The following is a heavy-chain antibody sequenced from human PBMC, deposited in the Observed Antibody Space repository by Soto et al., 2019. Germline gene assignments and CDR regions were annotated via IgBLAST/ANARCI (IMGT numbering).Heavy chain of an antibody. Sequence: PETLSLTWTVAGGSISRYYWSWIRQPPGKVLEWIGYIYYRGSTNYNPSLKRRVSISVDTSKNQFILNLSSVTAADKGVYYCARAQDLSPSDWGPGSLVIVSA. J-gene: IGHJ4*02. CDR2: IYYRGST. CDR1: GGSISRYY. CDR3: ARAQDLSPSD. V-gene: IGHV4-59*12.